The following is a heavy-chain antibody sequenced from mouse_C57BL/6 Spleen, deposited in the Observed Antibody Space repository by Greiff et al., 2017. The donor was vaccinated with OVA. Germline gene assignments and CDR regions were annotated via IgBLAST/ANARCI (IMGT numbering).Heavy chain of an antibody. CDR3: ARGETGTWGFDY. CDR1: GYAFTNYL. CDR2: INPGSGGT. D-gene: IGHD4-1*01. Sequence: QVQLQQSGAELVRPGTSVKVSCKASGYAFTNYLIEWVKQRPGQGLEWIGVINPGSGGTNYNEKFKGKATLTADKSSSTAYMQLSSLTSEDSAVYFCARGETGTWGFDYWGQGTTLTVSS. J-gene: IGHJ2*01. V-gene: IGHV1-54*01.